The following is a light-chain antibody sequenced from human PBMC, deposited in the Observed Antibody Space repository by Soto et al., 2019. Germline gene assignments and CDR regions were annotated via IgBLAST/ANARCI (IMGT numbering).Light chain of an antibody. J-gene: IGKJ1*01. CDR3: QQTYTTPRT. CDR1: QSISSX. Sequence: DIQMTQSPSSLSASVGDRVTITCRASQSISSXLNWYQQKPGEAPKLLIYAATSLHSGVPSRFSGSGSATDFTLTISSLQPEDFATYYCQQTYTTPRTFGQGTTVEI. CDR2: AAT. V-gene: IGKV1-39*01.